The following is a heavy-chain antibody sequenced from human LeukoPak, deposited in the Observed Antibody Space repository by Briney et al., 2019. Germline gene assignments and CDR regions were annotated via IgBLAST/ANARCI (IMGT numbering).Heavy chain of an antibody. CDR3: ARDDYGDYVDY. Sequence: GRSLRLSCAASGLTFSSYAMHWVRQAPGKGLEWVAVISYDGSNKYYADSVKGRFTISRDNSKNTLYLQMNSLRAEDTAVYYCARDDYGDYVDYWGQGTLVTVSS. V-gene: IGHV3-30-3*01. CDR1: GLTFSSYA. J-gene: IGHJ4*02. CDR2: ISYDGSNK. D-gene: IGHD4-17*01.